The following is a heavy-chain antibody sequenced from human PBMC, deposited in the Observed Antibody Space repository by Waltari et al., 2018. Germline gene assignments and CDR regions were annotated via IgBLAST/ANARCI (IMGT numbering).Heavy chain of an antibody. CDR3: ARNQVETALGY. Sequence: EVQLVESGGGLIQPGGRLRRACGAAGVTVSNNYMTWPRQDPGKGLELVSLIYSGGTTYYADSVRGRFTISRDGSKNTVYLQMNSLRAEDTAVYFCARNQVETALGYWGQGTLVTVSS. J-gene: IGHJ4*02. CDR2: IYSGGTT. D-gene: IGHD2-21*02. CDR1: GVTVSNNY. V-gene: IGHV3-53*01.